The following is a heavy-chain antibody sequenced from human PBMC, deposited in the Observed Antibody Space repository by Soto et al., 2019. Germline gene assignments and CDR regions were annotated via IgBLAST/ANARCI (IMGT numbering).Heavy chain of an antibody. CDR3: ARGWFWSGSFNWFDP. CDR2: LFYNDKDNSVTT. D-gene: IGHD3-3*01. V-gene: IGHV4-59*01. CDR1: SGSISNFY. Sequence: LSLTCTVSSGSISNFYWSWIRQPPGKGLEWIGYLFYNDKDNSVTTTYNPSLKSRVTMSVDTSENQFSLKLSSVTAADTAMYYCARGWFWSGSFNWFDPWGQGTLVTVSS. J-gene: IGHJ5*02.